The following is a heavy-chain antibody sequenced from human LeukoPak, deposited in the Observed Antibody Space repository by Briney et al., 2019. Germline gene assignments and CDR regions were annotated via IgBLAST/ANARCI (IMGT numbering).Heavy chain of an antibody. D-gene: IGHD6-13*01. J-gene: IGHJ4*02. CDR3: ARQRSSTWYADY. Sequence: GGSLKISCKGSGYSFTSSWIAWGRQVPGKGLEGMGIIYPGDSDTRYSPSFQGQVTISADKSISSAYLQWSSLKASDTAMYYCARQRSSTWYADYWGQGTLVTVSS. V-gene: IGHV5-51*01. CDR2: IYPGDSDT. CDR1: GYSFTSSW.